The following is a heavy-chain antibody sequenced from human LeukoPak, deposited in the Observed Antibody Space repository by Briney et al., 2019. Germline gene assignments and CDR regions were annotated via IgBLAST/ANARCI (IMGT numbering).Heavy chain of an antibody. J-gene: IGHJ4*02. CDR1: GLSFSKYW. CDR2: IKEDGTYM. Sequence: PGGAVRLSCAASGLSFSKYWMHWVRQTPGGGLVWVARIKEDGTYMSYADSVKGRFTISRDNARNTVFLQMNSLRAEDTAVYYCARDFDMGITPGDDFDFWGQGTLVTVSS. D-gene: IGHD3-9*01. CDR3: ARDFDMGITPGDDFDF. V-gene: IGHV3-74*01.